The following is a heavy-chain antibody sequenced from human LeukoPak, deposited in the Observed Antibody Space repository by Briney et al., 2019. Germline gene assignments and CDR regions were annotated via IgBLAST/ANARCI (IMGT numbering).Heavy chain of an antibody. CDR2: INPSGGST. J-gene: IGHJ5*02. V-gene: IGHV1-46*01. Sequence: ASVKVSCKASGYTFTGYYMHWVRQAPGQGLEWMGIINPSGGSTSYAQKFQGRVTMTSDMSTSTVYMELSSLRSEDTAVYYCARDVAAAGFDPWGQGTLVTVSS. CDR3: ARDVAAAGFDP. D-gene: IGHD6-13*01. CDR1: GYTFTGYY.